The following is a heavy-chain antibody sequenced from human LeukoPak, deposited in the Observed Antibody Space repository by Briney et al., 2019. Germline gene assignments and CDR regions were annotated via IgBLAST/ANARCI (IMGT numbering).Heavy chain of an antibody. Sequence: SETLSLTCTVSGGSISSYYWSWIRQPPGKGLEGIGYIYYSGSTNYNPSLKGRVTISVDTSKNQFSLKLSSVTAADTAVYYCARVGTYGSGSYLSWLDYWGQGTLVTVSS. CDR1: GGSISSYY. V-gene: IGHV4-59*01. J-gene: IGHJ4*02. CDR2: IYYSGST. CDR3: ARVGTYGSGSYLSWLDY. D-gene: IGHD3-10*01.